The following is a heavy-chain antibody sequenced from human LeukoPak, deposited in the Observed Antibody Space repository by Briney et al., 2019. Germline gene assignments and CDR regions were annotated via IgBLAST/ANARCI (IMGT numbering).Heavy chain of an antibody. CDR2: IKGDGSVT. CDR1: GFTFSGFW. Sequence: GGSLRLSCAASGFTFSGFWMTWVRQAPGKGLEWVANIKGDGSVTFYVDSVRGRFTISRDNSKNTLYLQMNSLRAEDTAVYYCAKELFSFYDILTGYSYWGQGTLVTVSS. CDR3: AKELFSFYDILTGYSY. V-gene: IGHV3-7*03. J-gene: IGHJ4*02. D-gene: IGHD3-9*01.